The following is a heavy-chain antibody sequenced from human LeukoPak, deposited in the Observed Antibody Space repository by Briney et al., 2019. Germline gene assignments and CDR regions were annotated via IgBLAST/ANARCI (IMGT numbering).Heavy chain of an antibody. CDR1: GFTFSSYN. CDR2: ISYDGRNE. Sequence: PGRSLRLSCAASGFTFSSYNMHWVRQAPGKGLEWVAVISYDGRNEYYADSVKGRYTISRDNSKNTLYLEMNSLKAEDTAVYYCAKDRSSSWSLDYWGQGTLVTVSS. J-gene: IGHJ4*02. CDR3: AKDRSSSWSLDY. D-gene: IGHD6-13*01. V-gene: IGHV3-30*18.